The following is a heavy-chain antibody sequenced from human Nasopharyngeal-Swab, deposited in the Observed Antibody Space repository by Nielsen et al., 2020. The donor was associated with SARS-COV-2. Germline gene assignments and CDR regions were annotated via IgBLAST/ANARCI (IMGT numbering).Heavy chain of an antibody. V-gene: IGHV1-3*01. J-gene: IGHJ6*02. D-gene: IGHD3-9*01. CDR3: ARDRRDYDIYYGMDI. Sequence: ASVKVSCNASGYTFTTYSIHWGRQAPGQRLEWMGWINAGNGNTKYSQKFQGRVTIARDTFASTAYMELSSLRSEDTAVYYCARDRRDYDIYYGMDIWGQGTTVTVSS. CDR2: INAGNGNT. CDR1: GYTFTTYS.